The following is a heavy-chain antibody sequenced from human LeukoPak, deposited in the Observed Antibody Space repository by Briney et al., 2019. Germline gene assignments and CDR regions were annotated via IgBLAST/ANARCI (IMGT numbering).Heavy chain of an antibody. CDR1: GGSISSSSYY. CDR2: IYYSGST. Sequence: SETLSLTCTVSGGSISSSSYYWGWIRQPPGKGLEWIGSIYYSGSTNYNPSLKSRVTISVDTSKNQFSLKLSSVTAADTAVYYCARYYCSDGTCYSFDYWGQGTLVTVSS. J-gene: IGHJ4*02. CDR3: ARYYCSDGTCYSFDY. D-gene: IGHD2-15*01. V-gene: IGHV4-39*01.